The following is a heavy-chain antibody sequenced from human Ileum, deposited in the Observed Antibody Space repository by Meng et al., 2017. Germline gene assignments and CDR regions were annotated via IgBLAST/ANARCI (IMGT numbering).Heavy chain of an antibody. CDR3: ARHGSGSYPYLEY. J-gene: IGHJ4*02. V-gene: IGHV4-4*02. D-gene: IGHD3-10*01. CDR2: IYHSGST. CDR1: GAIIIKSNW. Sequence: LQASGPGRVKPSVTLSLPSAAPGAIIIKSNWGIWVRQPPGKGLEWIGQIYHSGSTNYNPSLTSRVTISVDKSRNQFSLKLSSVTAADTAVYYCARHGSGSYPYLEYWGQGTLVTVSS.